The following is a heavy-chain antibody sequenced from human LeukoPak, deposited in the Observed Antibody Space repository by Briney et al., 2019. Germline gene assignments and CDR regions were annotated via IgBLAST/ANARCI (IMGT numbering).Heavy chain of an antibody. D-gene: IGHD6-19*01. J-gene: IGHJ4*02. CDR3: ARQQYSSGWYPVLEYFDY. CDR2: IYYSGST. V-gene: IGHV4-39*01. CDR1: GGSISSSSYY. Sequence: PSETLSLTCTVSGGSISSSSYYWGWIRQPPGKGLEWIGSIYYSGSTYYNPPLKSRVTISVDTSKNQFSLKLSSVTAADTAVYYCARQQYSSGWYPVLEYFDYWGQGTLVTVSS.